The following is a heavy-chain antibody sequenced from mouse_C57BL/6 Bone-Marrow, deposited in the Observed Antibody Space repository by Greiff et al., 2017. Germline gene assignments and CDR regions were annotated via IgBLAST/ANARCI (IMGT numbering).Heavy chain of an antibody. CDR2: IDPENGDT. Sequence: VHVKQSGAELVRPGASVKLSCTASGFNIKDDYMHWLKQRPEQGLEWIGWIDPENGDTEYASKFQGKATITADTSSNTAYLQLSSLTSEDTAVYYCTLGGFAYWGQGTLVTVSA. J-gene: IGHJ3*01. V-gene: IGHV14-4*01. CDR3: TLGGFAY. D-gene: IGHD3-3*01. CDR1: GFNIKDDY.